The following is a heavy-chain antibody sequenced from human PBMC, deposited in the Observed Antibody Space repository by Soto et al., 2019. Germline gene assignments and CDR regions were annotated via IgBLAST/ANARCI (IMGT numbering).Heavy chain of an antibody. V-gene: IGHV4-39*01. CDR3: ARLEGLATISYYFDF. CDR2: IYYRGNA. D-gene: IGHD5-12*01. J-gene: IGHJ4*02. CDR1: DDSINSDKYY. Sequence: QLQLQESGPGLAKPSETLSLTCSVSDDSINSDKYYWGWIRQPPGKGLEWIGSIYYRGNAYYNPSLQTRVTISLDKSKSQFSLKPNSVTAADSAVYFCARLEGLATISYYFDFWGPGALVTVSS.